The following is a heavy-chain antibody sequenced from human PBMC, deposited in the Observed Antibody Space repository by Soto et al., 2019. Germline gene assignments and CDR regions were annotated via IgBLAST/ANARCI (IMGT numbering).Heavy chain of an antibody. CDR3: ARDSGGYGSGSYFQDWYFDL. CDR2: IIPILGIA. J-gene: IGHJ2*01. Sequence: QVQLVQSGAEVKKPGSSVKVSCKASGGTFSSYTISWVRQAPGQGLEWMGRIIPILGIANYAQKFQGRVTITADKSTSTAYMELSSLRSEDTAVYYCARDSGGYGSGSYFQDWYFDLWGRGTLVTVSS. D-gene: IGHD3-10*01. CDR1: GGTFSSYT. V-gene: IGHV1-69*08.